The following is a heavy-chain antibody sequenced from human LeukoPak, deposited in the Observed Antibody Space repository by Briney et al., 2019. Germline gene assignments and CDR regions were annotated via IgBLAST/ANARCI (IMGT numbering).Heavy chain of an antibody. Sequence: SGKVSCKASGGTVTSYAISWGRQAPGQGLEWRGGIIPIFGPANYAQKFQGSVTITTDESTSTAYMELSSLRSEETAVYYCARSRSNYPHSFDYWGQGTLVTVSS. J-gene: IGHJ4*02. D-gene: IGHD4-11*01. CDR2: IIPIFGPA. CDR3: ARSRSNYPHSFDY. V-gene: IGHV1-69*05. CDR1: GGTVTSYA.